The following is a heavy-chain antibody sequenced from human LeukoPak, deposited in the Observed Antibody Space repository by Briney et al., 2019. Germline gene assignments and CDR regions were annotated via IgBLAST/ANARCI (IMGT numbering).Heavy chain of an antibody. V-gene: IGHV3-23*01. J-gene: IGHJ4*02. CDR2: LRGDGET. Sequence: GGSLRLSCAASGFVFSSYAMSWVRQTPARGLEWLSSLRGDGETFYADSVRGRFTLSRDHSRNTVYFQLNNLRVEDTAMYYCAKASWVFDADAVLWGQGTLVTVSS. CDR1: GFVFSSYA. D-gene: IGHD3-16*01. CDR3: AKASWVFDADAVL.